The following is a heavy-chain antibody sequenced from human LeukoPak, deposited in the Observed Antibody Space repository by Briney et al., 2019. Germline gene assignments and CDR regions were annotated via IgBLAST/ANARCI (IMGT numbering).Heavy chain of an antibody. V-gene: IGHV5-51*01. CDR1: GYSFTNYW. D-gene: IGHD2-21*01. CDR3: ARPSAYGEDAFDA. Sequence: GESLKISCKGSGYSFTNYWIGWVRQMPGKGLEWMGIIYPIDSDTRYSPSFRGQVTFSADKSISTAYLQWSSLKASDTAMYYCARPSAYGEDAFDAWGQGTMVTVSS. J-gene: IGHJ3*01. CDR2: IYPIDSDT.